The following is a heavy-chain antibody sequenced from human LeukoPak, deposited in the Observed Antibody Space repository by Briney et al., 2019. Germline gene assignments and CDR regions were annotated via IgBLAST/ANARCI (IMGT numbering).Heavy chain of an antibody. V-gene: IGHV1-46*01. J-gene: IGHJ4*02. CDR2: IKPSGGST. CDR1: GYTFTSYY. CDR3: ARHSLPGKTPFDY. Sequence: ASVKVSCKASGYTFTSYYIHWVRQAPGQGLEWVGIIKPSGGSTSYAQKFQGRVTMTRDTSTSTVYMDLTSLRSDDTAVYYCARHSLPGKTPFDYWGQGTLVTVSS. D-gene: IGHD1-1*01.